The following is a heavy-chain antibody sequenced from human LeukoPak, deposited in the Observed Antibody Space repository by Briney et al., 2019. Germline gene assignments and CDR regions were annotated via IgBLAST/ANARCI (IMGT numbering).Heavy chain of an antibody. CDR1: GGSFSGYY. D-gene: IGHD6-25*01. Sequence: PSETLSLTCAVYGGSFSGYYWGWIRQPPGKGLEWIGEINHGGSTNYSPSLKSRVTISVDTSKNQFSLKLNSVTAADTAVYYCARALSYVYSSEQAARMDVWGKGTTVTVSS. CDR3: ARALSYVYSSEQAARMDV. J-gene: IGHJ6*03. CDR2: INHGGST. V-gene: IGHV4-34*01.